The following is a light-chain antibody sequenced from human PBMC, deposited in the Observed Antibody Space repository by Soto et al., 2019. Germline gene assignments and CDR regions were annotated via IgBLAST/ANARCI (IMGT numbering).Light chain of an antibody. J-gene: IGKJ5*01. Sequence: DIQMTQSPSSLSASVGDRVTITCRASQTISNTLNWYQQRPGKPPHLLIYASSTLQSGVPPRFSGGGSGTEFTLTISSLQPEDFATYYCQQTYSTPITFGQGTRLEIK. CDR1: QTISNT. CDR2: ASS. CDR3: QQTYSTPIT. V-gene: IGKV1-39*01.